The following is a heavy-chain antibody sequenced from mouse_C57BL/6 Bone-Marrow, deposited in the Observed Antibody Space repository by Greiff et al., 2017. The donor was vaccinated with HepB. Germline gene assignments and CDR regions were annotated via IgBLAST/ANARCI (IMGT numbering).Heavy chain of an antibody. Sequence: QVQLKESGAELVKPGASVKMSCKASGYTFTTYPIEWMKQNHGKSLEWIGNFHPYNDDTKYNEKFKGKATLTVEKSSSTVYLELSRLTSDDSAVYYCARVDYYGSSSSWFAYWGQGTLVTVSA. CDR3: ARVDYYGSSSSWFAY. J-gene: IGHJ3*01. CDR2: FHPYNDDT. D-gene: IGHD1-1*01. CDR1: GYTFTTYP. V-gene: IGHV1-47*01.